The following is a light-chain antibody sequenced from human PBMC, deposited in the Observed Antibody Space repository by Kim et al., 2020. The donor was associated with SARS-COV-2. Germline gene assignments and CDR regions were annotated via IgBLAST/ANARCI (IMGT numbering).Light chain of an antibody. Sequence: SITISCTGTSSDVGGYNSVSWYQQHPGKAPKLMIYDVSNRPSGVSNRFSGSKSGNTASLTISGLQAEDEADYYCSSYTSSTTNYVFGTGTKVTVL. CDR2: DVS. V-gene: IGLV2-14*03. CDR1: SSDVGGYNS. CDR3: SSYTSSTTNYV. J-gene: IGLJ1*01.